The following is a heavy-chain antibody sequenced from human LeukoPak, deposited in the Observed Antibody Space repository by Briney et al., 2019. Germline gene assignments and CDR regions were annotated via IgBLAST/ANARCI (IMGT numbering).Heavy chain of an antibody. CDR3: ARDSGWYLTRFDY. Sequence: PSQTLSLTCTVSGGSISSGDYYWSWIRQPPGKGLEWIGYIYYSGSTYYNPSLKSRVTISVDTSKNQFSLKLSSVTAADTAVYYCARDSGWYLTRFDYWGQGTLVTVSS. CDR2: IYYSGST. D-gene: IGHD6-19*01. CDR1: GGSISSGDYY. V-gene: IGHV4-30-4*08. J-gene: IGHJ4*02.